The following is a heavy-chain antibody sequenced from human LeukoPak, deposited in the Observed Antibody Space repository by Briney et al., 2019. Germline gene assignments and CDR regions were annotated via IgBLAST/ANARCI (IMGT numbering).Heavy chain of an antibody. CDR2: ISAYNGNT. Sequence: GASLKVSCKASGYTFTSYGISWVRQAPGQGLEWMVWISAYNGNTNYAQKLQGRVTMTTDTSTITAYMELRSLRSDDTAMYYCARDWVGYYGSGSGGDWFDPWGQGTLVTVSS. J-gene: IGHJ5*02. CDR1: GYTFTSYG. V-gene: IGHV1-18*01. CDR3: ARDWVGYYGSGSGGDWFDP. D-gene: IGHD3-10*01.